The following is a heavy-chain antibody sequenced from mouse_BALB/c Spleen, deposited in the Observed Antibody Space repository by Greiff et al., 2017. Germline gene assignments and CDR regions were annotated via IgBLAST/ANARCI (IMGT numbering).Heavy chain of an antibody. D-gene: IGHD1-1*01. CDR3: ARGGGYGSSYAMDY. J-gene: IGHJ4*01. V-gene: IGHV1S126*01. CDR1: GYSFTSYW. CDR2: IDPSDSET. Sequence: VQVVESGPQLVRPGASVKISCKASGYSFTSYWMHWVKQRPGQGLEWIGMIDPSDSETRLNQKFKDKATLTVDKSSSTAYMQLSSPTSEDSAVYYCARGGGYGSSYAMDYWGQGTSVTVSS.